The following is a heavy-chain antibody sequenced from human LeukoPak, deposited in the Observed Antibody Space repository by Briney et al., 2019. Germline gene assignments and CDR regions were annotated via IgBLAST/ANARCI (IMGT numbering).Heavy chain of an antibody. CDR1: GGTFSSYA. CDR3: ARIKYSSSWSDSHSLVY. Sequence: AVKVSCKASGGTFSSYAISWVRQAPGQGLEWMGGIIPIFGTANYAQKFQGRVTITADESTSTAYMELSSLRSEDTAVYYCARIKYSSSWSDSHSLVYWGQGTLVTVSS. CDR2: IIPIFGTA. D-gene: IGHD6-13*01. V-gene: IGHV1-69*13. J-gene: IGHJ4*02.